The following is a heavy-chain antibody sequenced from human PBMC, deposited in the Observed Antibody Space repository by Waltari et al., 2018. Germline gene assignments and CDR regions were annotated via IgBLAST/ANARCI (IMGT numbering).Heavy chain of an antibody. CDR1: GFTFSSYW. J-gene: IGHJ6*03. V-gene: IGHV3-7*01. CDR2: IKQDGSEK. D-gene: IGHD3-3*01. Sequence: EVQLVESGGGLVQPGGSLRLSCAASGFTFSSYWMSWVRQAPGKGLEGVANIKQDGSEKYYVDSVKGRFTISRDNAKNSLYLQMNSLRAEDTAVYYCARDNSEGNIIWSGYYIPFYYYYMDVWGKGTTVTVSS. CDR3: ARDNSEGNIIWSGYYIPFYYYYMDV.